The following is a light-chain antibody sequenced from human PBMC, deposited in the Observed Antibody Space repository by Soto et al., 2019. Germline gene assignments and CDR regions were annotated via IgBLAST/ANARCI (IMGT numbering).Light chain of an antibody. CDR1: HNVGTN. CDR3: QQYNNWGLS. V-gene: IGKV3D-15*01. J-gene: IGKJ4*01. Sequence: IVLTRSPAALSVSPGEGVTLSCRASHNVGTNLAWYQLKPGQAPRLLIYGSSTRATGIPATFSGSGSGTEFTLTISSLQSEESAVYYCQQYNNWGLSFGGGTKVEIK. CDR2: GSS.